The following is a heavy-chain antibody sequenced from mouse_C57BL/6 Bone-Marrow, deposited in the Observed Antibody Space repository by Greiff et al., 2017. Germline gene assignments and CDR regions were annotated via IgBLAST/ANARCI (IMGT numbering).Heavy chain of an antibody. D-gene: IGHD1-1*01. Sequence: QVQLQQPGAELVRPGTSVKLSCKASGYTFTSYWMHWVKQRPGQGLEWIGVIDPSDSYTNYNQKFKGKATLTVDPSSSTAYMQLSSLTSEDSAVXDGARGGPIASITTPVRAWFAYWGQGTLVTVAA. CDR1: GYTFTSYW. CDR3: ARGGPIASITTPVRAWFAY. CDR2: IDPSDSYT. V-gene: IGHV1-59*01. J-gene: IGHJ3*01.